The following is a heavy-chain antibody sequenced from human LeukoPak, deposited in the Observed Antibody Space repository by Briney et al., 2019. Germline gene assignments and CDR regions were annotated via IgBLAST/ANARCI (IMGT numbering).Heavy chain of an antibody. J-gene: IGHJ5*02. V-gene: IGHV1-46*01. CDR1: GYTFTSYY. Sequence: GASVKVSCKASGYTFTSYYMHWVRQAPGQGLEWMGIINPSGGSTSYAQKFQGRVTMTRDMSTSTVYMELSSLRSEDTAAYYCARAPRLSPFDPWGQGTLVTVSS. CDR2: INPSGGST. CDR3: ARAPRLSPFDP.